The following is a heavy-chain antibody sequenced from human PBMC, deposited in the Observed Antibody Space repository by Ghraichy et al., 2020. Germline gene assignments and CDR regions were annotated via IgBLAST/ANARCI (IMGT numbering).Heavy chain of an antibody. CDR2: MNPNSGNT. Sequence: ASVKVSCKASGYTFTSYDINWVRQATGQGLEWMGWMNPNSGNTGYAQKFQGRVTMTRNTSISTAYMELSSLRSEDTAVYYCARGRGRRAAITMVRGVTNWFDPWGQGTLVTVSS. CDR1: GYTFTSYD. V-gene: IGHV1-8*01. D-gene: IGHD3-10*01. J-gene: IGHJ5*02. CDR3: ARGRGRRAAITMVRGVTNWFDP.